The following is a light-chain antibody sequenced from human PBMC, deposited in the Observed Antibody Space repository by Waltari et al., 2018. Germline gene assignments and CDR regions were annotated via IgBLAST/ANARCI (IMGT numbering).Light chain of an antibody. CDR1: ALPKKY. CDR2: EDS. V-gene: IGLV3-10*01. Sequence: SYELTQPPSVSVSPGQTARITCSGDALPKKYVYWYQQKSGQAPVLVFYEDSKRPSGSPVRFACSSSGTMATLNITGARVEDGGDYYCDSSDTTDDYRVFGGGTRLTVL. CDR3: DSSDTTDDYRV. J-gene: IGLJ3*02.